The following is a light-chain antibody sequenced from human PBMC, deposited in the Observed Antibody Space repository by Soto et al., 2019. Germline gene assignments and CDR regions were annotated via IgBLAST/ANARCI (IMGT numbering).Light chain of an antibody. Sequence: EIVMTQSPATLSVSPGERATLSCRASQSVSSNLAWYQHKPGQAPRLLIYGASTSATGIPARFSGSGSGTEFTLTISSLQSEDFAVYYCQHYNNWPRTFGQGTKVEIK. CDR3: QHYNNWPRT. CDR1: QSVSSN. V-gene: IGKV3-15*01. J-gene: IGKJ1*01. CDR2: GAS.